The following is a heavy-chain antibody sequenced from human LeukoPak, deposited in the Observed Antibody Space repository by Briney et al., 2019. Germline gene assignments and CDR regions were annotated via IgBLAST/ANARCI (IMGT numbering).Heavy chain of an antibody. V-gene: IGHV3-30*02. D-gene: IGHD3-16*01. Sequence: GGSLRLSCAASGFTFSSYGMHWVRQAPGKGLEWVAFIWYGGSNKYYADSVKGRFTISRDNSKNTLYLQMNSLRAEDTAVYYCAKEASPYDYVLVDIWGQGTMVTVSS. CDR1: GFTFSSYG. J-gene: IGHJ3*02. CDR3: AKEASPYDYVLVDI. CDR2: IWYGGSNK.